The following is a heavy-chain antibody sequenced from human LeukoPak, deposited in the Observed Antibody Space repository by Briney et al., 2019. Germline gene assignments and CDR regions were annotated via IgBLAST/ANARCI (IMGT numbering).Heavy chain of an antibody. D-gene: IGHD4-17*01. CDR3: ARVDYGDYSKDFDY. CDR2: IYHSGST. J-gene: IGHJ4*02. CDR1: GGSISSSSYY. V-gene: IGHV4-39*07. Sequence: PSETLSLTCTVSGGSISSSSYYWGWIRQPPGKGLEWIGSIYHSGSTYYNPSLKSRVTISVDTSKNQFSLKLSSVTAADTAVYYCARVDYGDYSKDFDYWGQGILVTVSS.